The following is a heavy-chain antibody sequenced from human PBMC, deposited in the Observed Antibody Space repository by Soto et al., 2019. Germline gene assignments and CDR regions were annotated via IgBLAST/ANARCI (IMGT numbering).Heavy chain of an antibody. V-gene: IGHV1-8*01. CDR1: GYTFTSYD. CDR2: MNPNSGNT. CDR3: ARVVYSSGDTPLDY. J-gene: IGHJ4*02. Sequence: QVQLVQSGAEVKKPGASVKVSCKASGYTFTSYDINWVRQATGQGLEWMGWMNPNSGNTGYAQKFQGRVTMTRNTSISTAYMELSSLGSEDTAVYYCARVVYSSGDTPLDYWAREPWSPSPQ. D-gene: IGHD6-19*01.